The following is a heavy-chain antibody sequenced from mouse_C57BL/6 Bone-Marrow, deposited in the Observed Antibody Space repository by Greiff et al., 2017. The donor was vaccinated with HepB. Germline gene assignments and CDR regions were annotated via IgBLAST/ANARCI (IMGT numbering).Heavy chain of an antibody. V-gene: IGHV14-4*01. Sequence: DVKLQESGAELVRPGASVKLSCTASGFNIKDDYMHWVKQRPEQGLEWIGWIDPENGDTEYASKFQGKATITADTSSNTAYLQLSSLTSEDTAVYYCTTFDYDGWGQGTSVTVSS. J-gene: IGHJ4*01. CDR3: TTFDYDG. CDR2: IDPENGDT. CDR1: GFNIKDDY. D-gene: IGHD2-4*01.